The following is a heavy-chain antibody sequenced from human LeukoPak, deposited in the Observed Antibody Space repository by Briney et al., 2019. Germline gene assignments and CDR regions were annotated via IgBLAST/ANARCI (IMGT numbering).Heavy chain of an antibody. Sequence: ASVKVSCKASGYTFTSYAMHWVRQAPGQRLEWMGWINAGNGNTKYSQKFQGRVTITRDTSASTAYMELSSLRSEDTAVYYCARAICSSTSCYRRRYYFDYWGQGTLVTVSS. D-gene: IGHD2-2*01. J-gene: IGHJ4*02. CDR2: INAGNGNT. CDR3: ARAICSSTSCYRRRYYFDY. V-gene: IGHV1-3*01. CDR1: GYTFTSYA.